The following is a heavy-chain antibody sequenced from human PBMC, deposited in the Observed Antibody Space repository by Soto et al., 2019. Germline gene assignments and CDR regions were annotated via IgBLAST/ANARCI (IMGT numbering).Heavy chain of an antibody. CDR3: AKVFNYYYYGMDV. V-gene: IGHV3-23*01. CDR1: GFTFSSYA. J-gene: IGHJ6*02. D-gene: IGHD3-10*02. CDR2: ISDSGGST. Sequence: EVPLLESGGGLVQPGGSLRLSCAASGFTFSSYAMSWVRQAPGKGLEWVSAISDSGGSTYYADSVKGRFTISRDNSKNTLYLQMNSLRAEDTAVYYCAKVFNYYYYGMDVWGQGTTVTVSS.